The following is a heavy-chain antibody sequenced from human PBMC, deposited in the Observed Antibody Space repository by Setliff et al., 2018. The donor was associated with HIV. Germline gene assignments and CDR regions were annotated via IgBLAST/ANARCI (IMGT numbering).Heavy chain of an antibody. CDR1: GFTFSSYS. CDR2: VKQDGTET. CDR3: ARWGSGSYERVFDY. J-gene: IGHJ4*02. V-gene: IGHV3-7*01. D-gene: IGHD1-26*01. Sequence: PGGSLRLSCAASGFTFSSYSMNWVRRAPGKGLESVANVKQDGTETLYVDSVKGRFTTSRDNANNLVYLQMNSLRVEDTAVYFCARWGSGSYERVFDYWGQGMLVTVSS.